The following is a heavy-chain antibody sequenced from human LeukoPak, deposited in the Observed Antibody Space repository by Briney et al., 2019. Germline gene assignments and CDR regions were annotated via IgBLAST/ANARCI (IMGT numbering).Heavy chain of an antibody. D-gene: IGHD5-18*01. CDR1: GYSFTGHW. CDR3: ARLDTLFDY. Sequence: GESLKISCKASGYSFTGHWIGWVRQMPGEGLEWMAIIYPVDSDTRYSPSFQGQVTISADKSINTAYLQWSSLKASDTAMYYCARLDTLFDYWGQGTLATVSS. J-gene: IGHJ4*02. CDR2: IYPVDSDT. V-gene: IGHV5-51*01.